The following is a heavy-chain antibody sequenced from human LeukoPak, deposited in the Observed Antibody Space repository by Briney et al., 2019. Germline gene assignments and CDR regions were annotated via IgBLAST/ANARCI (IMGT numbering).Heavy chain of an antibody. J-gene: IGHJ6*02. D-gene: IGHD2-15*01. CDR1: GDSMSSSNHY. Sequence: SETLSLTCTVSGDSMSSSNHYWVWIRQPPGKGLEWIGSIYYGGSLYYNPSLTSRVTISLDTSKNQFSLRLSSMTAADTAVYHCARRSHCTGGSCYPVWGQGTTVTVSS. CDR3: ARRSHCTGGSCYPV. V-gene: IGHV4-39*01. CDR2: IYYGGSL.